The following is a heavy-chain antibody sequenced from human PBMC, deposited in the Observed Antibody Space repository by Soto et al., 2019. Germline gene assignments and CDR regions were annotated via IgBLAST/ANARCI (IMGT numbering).Heavy chain of an antibody. CDR2: INVDNGET. Sequence: QVQLVQSGAEVKKPGASVKVSCKASGYNFMRYGFTWVRQAPGQGLEWMGWINVDNGETKYPQKIQGRVTMTTDTSKSTIYKEVRSLKSYDPGGYYCARWISWGYSDWFDPWGHGTLVTVSS. V-gene: IGHV1-18*04. D-gene: IGHD3-16*01. CDR3: ARWISWGYSDWFDP. J-gene: IGHJ5*02. CDR1: GYNFMRYG.